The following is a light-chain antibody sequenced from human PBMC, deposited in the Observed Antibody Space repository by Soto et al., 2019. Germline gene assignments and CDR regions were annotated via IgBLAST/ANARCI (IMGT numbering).Light chain of an antibody. CDR3: HQRSNWPRT. Sequence: EIVLTQSPATLSLFPGERATLSCRASQSIRTYLAWYQQKPGQAPRLLISNASNRATGIPARFSGSGTGTDFSLNISSLEAEDFAVYYCHQRSNWPRTFGGGTKVEIK. CDR1: QSIRTY. CDR2: NAS. J-gene: IGKJ4*01. V-gene: IGKV3-11*01.